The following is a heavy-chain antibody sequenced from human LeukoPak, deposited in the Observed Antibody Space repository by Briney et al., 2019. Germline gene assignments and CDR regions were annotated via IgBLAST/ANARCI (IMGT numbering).Heavy chain of an antibody. CDR3: ASSIAARSRTYYYYYYTDV. J-gene: IGHJ6*03. CDR1: GGSISSYY. V-gene: IGHV4-4*09. D-gene: IGHD6-6*01. CDR2: IYTSGST. Sequence: SETLSLTCTVSGGSISSYYWSWIRQPPGKGLEWIGYIYTSGSTNYNPSLKSRVTISVDTSKNQFSLKLSSVTAADTAVYYCASSIAARSRTYYYYYYTDVWGKGTTVTVSS.